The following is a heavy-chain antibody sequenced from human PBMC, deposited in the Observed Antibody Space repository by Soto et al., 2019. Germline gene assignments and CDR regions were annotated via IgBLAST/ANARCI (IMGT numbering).Heavy chain of an antibody. J-gene: IGHJ4*02. D-gene: IGHD7-27*01. CDR2: MNPNSGNT. CDR3: ARESPWGNTFDY. CDR1: GYTVASYD. Sequence: QVQLVQSGAEVKKPGASVKVSCKASGYTVASYDINWVRQATGQGLEWMGWMNPNSGNTGYAQKFQGRVTRTRNTSISTAYMELSSLRSEDTAVYYCARESPWGNTFDYWGQGTLVTVSS. V-gene: IGHV1-8*01.